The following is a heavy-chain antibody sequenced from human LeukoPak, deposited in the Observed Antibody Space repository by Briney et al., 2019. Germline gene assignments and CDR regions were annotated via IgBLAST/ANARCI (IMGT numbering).Heavy chain of an antibody. V-gene: IGHV1-2*02. Sequence: ASVKVSCKASGYTVTVHYLHWVRRAPGQGLEWMGWIHPNGGGTVYAQKFQGRVTMTRDTSISTVFMELSNLRSDDTAVYYCTREDYWGQGTLVTVSS. CDR2: IHPNGGGT. J-gene: IGHJ4*02. CDR3: TREDY. CDR1: GYTVTVHY.